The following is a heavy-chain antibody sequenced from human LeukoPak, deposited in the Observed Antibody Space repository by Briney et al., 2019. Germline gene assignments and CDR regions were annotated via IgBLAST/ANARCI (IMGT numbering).Heavy chain of an antibody. CDR1: GFTFSSYG. Sequence: QPGRSLRLSCAASGFTFSSYGMHWVRQAPGKGLEWVAVIWYDGSNKYYADSVKGRFNISRDNSKNTLYLQMNSLRAEDTAVYYCAKVPYRYCSSTSCYTGLDYWGQGTLVNLSS. CDR2: IWYDGSNK. CDR3: AKVPYRYCSSTSCYTGLDY. V-gene: IGHV3-33*06. J-gene: IGHJ4*02. D-gene: IGHD2-2*02.